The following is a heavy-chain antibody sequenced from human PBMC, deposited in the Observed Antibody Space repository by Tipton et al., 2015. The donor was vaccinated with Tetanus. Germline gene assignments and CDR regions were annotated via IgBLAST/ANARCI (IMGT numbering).Heavy chain of an antibody. Sequence: TLSLTCTVSGGSISSDGAYWSWIRQHPGEGLEWIGYISNSGSTYYNPSLKSRVTISVDTSQKQISLKVNSVTAADTAVYYCARATPSGSYFVRYYSMDVWGQGTMVKVSS. CDR1: GGSISSDGAY. CDR2: ISNSGST. J-gene: IGHJ6*02. V-gene: IGHV4-31*03. D-gene: IGHD3-22*01. CDR3: ARATPSGSYFVRYYSMDV.